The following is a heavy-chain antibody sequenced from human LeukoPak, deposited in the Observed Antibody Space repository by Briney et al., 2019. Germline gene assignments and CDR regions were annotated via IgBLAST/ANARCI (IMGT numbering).Heavy chain of an antibody. V-gene: IGHV4-30-2*01. CDR2: IYYSGST. Sequence: SQTLSLTCAVSGGSISSGGYSWSWIRQPPGKGLEWIGYIYYSGSTYYNPSLKSRVTISVDRSKNQFSLKLSSVTAADTAVYYCARGRSPYYFDYWGQGTLVTVSS. J-gene: IGHJ4*02. CDR3: ARGRSPYYFDY. CDR1: GGSISSGGYS.